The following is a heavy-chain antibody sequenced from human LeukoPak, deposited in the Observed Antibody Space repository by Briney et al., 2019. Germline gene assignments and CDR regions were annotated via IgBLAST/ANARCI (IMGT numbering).Heavy chain of an antibody. J-gene: IGHJ4*02. Sequence: PSETLSLTCTVSGGSISSYYWSWIRQPPRKGLEWIGYIYNSGSTNYNPSLKSRVTISVDTSKNKFSLKLSSVTAADTAVYYCARGGYSYGYDDDFDYWGQGTLVTVSS. V-gene: IGHV4-59*01. CDR1: GGSISSYY. CDR2: IYNSGST. CDR3: ARGGYSYGYDDDFDY. D-gene: IGHD5-18*01.